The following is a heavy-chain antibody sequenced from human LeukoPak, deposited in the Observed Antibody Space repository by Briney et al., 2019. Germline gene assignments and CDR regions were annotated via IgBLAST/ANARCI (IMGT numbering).Heavy chain of an antibody. Sequence: PGGFLRLSCAASGFTFSDYAMSWVRQAPGKGLEWVSDISGSGRRTHFAGSVKGRFTISRDNSKSTLYLQMNSLRGEDTAVYYCAKGGNFGNFDIWGQGTMVTVSS. CDR1: GFTFSDYA. J-gene: IGHJ3*02. V-gene: IGHV3-23*01. CDR2: ISGSGRRT. D-gene: IGHD4-23*01. CDR3: AKGGNFGNFDI.